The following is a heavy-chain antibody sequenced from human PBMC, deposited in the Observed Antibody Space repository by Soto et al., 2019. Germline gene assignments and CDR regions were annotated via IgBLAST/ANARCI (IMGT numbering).Heavy chain of an antibody. CDR2: ISGSGSST. J-gene: IGHJ4*02. V-gene: IGHV3-23*01. CDR1: GFTFSSYA. D-gene: IGHD3-16*01. Sequence: GGSLRLSCAASGFTFSSYAMSWVRQAPGKGLEWVSAISGSGSSTYYADSVKGRFTISRDNSKNTLYLQMNSLRAEDTAIYYCARLEMASIYWGQGTLVTVSS. CDR3: ARLEMASIY.